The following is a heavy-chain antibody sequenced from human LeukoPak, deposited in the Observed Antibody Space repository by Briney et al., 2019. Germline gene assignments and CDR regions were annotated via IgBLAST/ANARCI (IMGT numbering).Heavy chain of an antibody. CDR2: IYATGNT. J-gene: IGHJ3*02. CDR3: ARQAVTDAFDI. CDR1: GFSISNYY. Sequence: GGSLRLSCAASGFSISNYYMFWARQAPGKGLEWVSVIYATGNTYYANSVKGRFTISRDNSENTLYLQMNSLRVGDTAVYYCARQAVTDAFDIWGQGTMVTVSS. V-gene: IGHV3-53*01. D-gene: IGHD4-17*01.